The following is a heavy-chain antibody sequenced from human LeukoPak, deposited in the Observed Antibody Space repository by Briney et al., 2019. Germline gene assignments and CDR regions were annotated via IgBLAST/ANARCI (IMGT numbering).Heavy chain of an antibody. Sequence: ASVKVSCKASGYTFTNYAVNWLRQAPGQRLEWMGWINAGNGDTKFSQNYQARVTITRDASASTAYMELSSLTSEDTAVYFCARGLSSAHRREYYFDSWGQGTLVTVSS. CDR1: GYTFTNYA. CDR2: INAGNGDT. D-gene: IGHD3-3*01. J-gene: IGHJ4*02. V-gene: IGHV1-3*01. CDR3: ARGLSSAHRREYYFDS.